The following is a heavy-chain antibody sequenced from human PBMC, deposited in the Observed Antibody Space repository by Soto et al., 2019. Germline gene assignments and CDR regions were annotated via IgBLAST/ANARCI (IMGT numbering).Heavy chain of an antibody. V-gene: IGHV1-18*01. D-gene: IGHD4-17*01. CDR1: GYTFTRYA. Sequence: QVQLVQSGAEVKKPGASVKVSCKASGYTFTRYAISWVRQAPGQGLEWMGWVSGYNGHTNYAQKHQGRVTMTTHTYTNTDYMELRSLRSDDTAVYYCARHQDGDYEDYWGQGTLVTVSS. CDR3: ARHQDGDYEDY. J-gene: IGHJ4*02. CDR2: VSGYNGHT.